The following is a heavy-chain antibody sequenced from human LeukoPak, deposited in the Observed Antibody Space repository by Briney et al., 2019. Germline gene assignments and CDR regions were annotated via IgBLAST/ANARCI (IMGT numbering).Heavy chain of an antibody. CDR1: GGSTSDYY. Sequence: SETLSLTCSVSGGSTSDYYWNWIRQPAGQGLEWLGRIYYTGSTAYNPSLESRLTMSLDTSKNQFSLKVTSVTAADTAVYYCVRGATLFSYYDSWGEGT. CDR2: IYYTGST. V-gene: IGHV4-4*07. J-gene: IGHJ4*03. D-gene: IGHD3-10*02. CDR3: VRGATLFSYYDS.